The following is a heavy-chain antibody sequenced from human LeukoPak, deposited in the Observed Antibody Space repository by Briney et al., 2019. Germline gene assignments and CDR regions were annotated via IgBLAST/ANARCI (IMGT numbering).Heavy chain of an antibody. CDR1: EFTLSSYG. CDR3: GKELHISGVAAGCSDPFDY. Sequence: AGGSLRLSCAPSEFTLSSYGMHWVRQAPGKGLEWVALIWYDGSNKYYADSVKGRFTISRDNSKNTLYLQMNSLRAEDSAVYYCGKELHISGVAAGCSDPFDYCGQGTLVTVSS. CDR2: IWYDGSNK. V-gene: IGHV3-33*06. D-gene: IGHD6-13*01. J-gene: IGHJ4*02.